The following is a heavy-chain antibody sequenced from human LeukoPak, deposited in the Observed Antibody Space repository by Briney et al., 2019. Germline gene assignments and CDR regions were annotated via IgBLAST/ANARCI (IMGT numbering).Heavy chain of an antibody. J-gene: IGHJ6*02. CDR3: ARGPAVTYYYGTDV. CDR1: GGSFSGYY. CDR2: INHSGST. D-gene: IGHD4-17*01. V-gene: IGHV4-34*01. Sequence: SETLSLTCAVYGGSFSGYYWSWIRQPPGKGLEWIGEINHSGSTNYNPSLKSRVTISVDTSKNQFSLKLSSVTAADTAAYYCARGPAVTYYYGTDVWGQGTTVTVSS.